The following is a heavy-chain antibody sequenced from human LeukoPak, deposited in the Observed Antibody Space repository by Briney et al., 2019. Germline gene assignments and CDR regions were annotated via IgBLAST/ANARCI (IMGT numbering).Heavy chain of an antibody. CDR3: ARVGYCSRGVCYNYDY. J-gene: IGHJ4*02. CDR1: GYSFTGNY. V-gene: IGHV1-2*02. CDR2: INPNTGGT. Sequence: ASVRVSCKASGYSFTGNYMHWVRQAPGQGFEWMGWINPNTGGTNYAQKLKGRVLMTRDTSISTAYLELSSLKSDDTAVYYCARVGYCSRGVCYNYDYWGQGAQVTVSS. D-gene: IGHD2-8*01.